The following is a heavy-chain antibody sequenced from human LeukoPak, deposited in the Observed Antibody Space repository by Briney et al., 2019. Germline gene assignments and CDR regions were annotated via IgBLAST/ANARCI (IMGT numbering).Heavy chain of an antibody. CDR1: GGSVSSGTYY. CDR2: IYYSGST. D-gene: IGHD3-10*01. J-gene: IGHJ4*02. V-gene: IGHV4-61*01. CDR3: ARCYYGSGSHYHFDY. Sequence: MSSETLSLTCTVSGGSVSSGTYYWSWFRQPPGKGLECIGYIYYSGSTNYNPSLKSRVTISVDTSKNQFSLKLSSVTAADTAVYYCARCYYGSGSHYHFDYWGQGTLVTVS.